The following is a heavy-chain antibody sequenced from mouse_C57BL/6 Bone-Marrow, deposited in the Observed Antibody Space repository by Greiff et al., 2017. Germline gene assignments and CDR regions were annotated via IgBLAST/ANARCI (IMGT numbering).Heavy chain of an antibody. CDR3: APGAYGSY. V-gene: IGHV1-82*01. CDR2: IYPGDGDT. J-gene: IGHJ2*01. Sequence: QVQLQQSGPELVKPGASVKISCKASGYAFSSSWMNWVKQRPGKGLEWIGRIYPGDGDTNYNGKFKGKATLTADKSSSTAYMQLSSLASEDSAVYFCAPGAYGSYWGQGTTLTVSS. D-gene: IGHD1-1*01. CDR1: GYAFSSSW.